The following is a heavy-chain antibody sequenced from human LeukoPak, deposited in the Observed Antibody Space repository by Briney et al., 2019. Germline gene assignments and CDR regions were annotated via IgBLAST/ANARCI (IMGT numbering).Heavy chain of an antibody. Sequence: GRSLRLSCAASGFTFSSYAMHWVRQAPGKGLEWVAVISYDGSNKYYADSVKGRFTISRDNSKNTLYLQMNSLRAEDTAMYYCAREYYYGSGTSRNFDYWGQGTLVTVSS. V-gene: IGHV3-30-3*01. CDR2: ISYDGSNK. D-gene: IGHD3-10*01. CDR3: AREYYYGSGTSRNFDY. CDR1: GFTFSSYA. J-gene: IGHJ4*02.